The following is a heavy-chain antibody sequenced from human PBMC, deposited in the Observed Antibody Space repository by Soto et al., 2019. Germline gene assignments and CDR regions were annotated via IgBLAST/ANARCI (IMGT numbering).Heavy chain of an antibody. CDR3: AHSGIAVAGRVTALDP. CDR2: IYWDDDK. J-gene: IGHJ5*02. D-gene: IGHD6-19*01. V-gene: IGHV2-5*02. Sequence: QITLKESGPTLVKPTQTLTLTCSFSGFSLRTSEVGVGWIRQPPGKALEWLAVIYWDDDKRYSPSLRSRLTITKDTSKNQVVLTMTNMDPVDTATYHCAHSGIAVAGRVTALDPWGQGSLVTVSS. CDR1: GFSLRTSEVG.